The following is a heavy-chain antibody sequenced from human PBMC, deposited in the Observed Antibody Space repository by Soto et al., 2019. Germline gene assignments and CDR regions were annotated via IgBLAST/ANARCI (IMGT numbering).Heavy chain of an antibody. CDR1: GFTFSSYA. J-gene: IGHJ3*02. CDR3: AKSQNYYGSGTDAFDI. Sequence: GESLKISCVASGFTFSSYAMSWVRQAPGKGLEWVSAISGSGGSTYYADSVKGRFTISRDNSKNTLYLQMNSLRAEDTAVYYCAKSQNYYGSGTDAFDIWGQGTMVTVSS. CDR2: ISGSGGST. D-gene: IGHD3-10*01. V-gene: IGHV3-23*01.